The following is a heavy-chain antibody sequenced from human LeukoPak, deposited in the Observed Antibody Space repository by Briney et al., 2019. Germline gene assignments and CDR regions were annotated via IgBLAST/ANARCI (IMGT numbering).Heavy chain of an antibody. CDR1: GYPFTSYY. Sequence: ASVKVSCRASGYPFTSYYMHWVRQAPGQGLEWMGMINPSAGSTSYAQRFQGRVTMTRDMSTSTVYMQLSSLSSEDTAVYYCARDPEYRSSSGDYWGQGPLVTVSS. D-gene: IGHD6-6*01. CDR2: INPSAGST. CDR3: ARDPEYRSSSGDY. J-gene: IGHJ4*02. V-gene: IGHV1-46*01.